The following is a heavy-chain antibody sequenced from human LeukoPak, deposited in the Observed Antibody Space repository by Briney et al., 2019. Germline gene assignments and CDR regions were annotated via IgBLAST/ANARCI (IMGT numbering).Heavy chain of an antibody. D-gene: IGHD3-9*01. Sequence: GASVKVSCKASRGTFSSYAISWVRQAPGQGLEWMGGISPISGTANYAQKLQGRVTITADKSTSTAYMELSSLRSEDTAVYYCALFQLRYFGWLPSSSLFDYWGQGTLVTVSS. J-gene: IGHJ4*02. CDR3: ALFQLRYFGWLPSSSLFDY. CDR1: RGTFSSYA. CDR2: ISPISGTA. V-gene: IGHV1-69*06.